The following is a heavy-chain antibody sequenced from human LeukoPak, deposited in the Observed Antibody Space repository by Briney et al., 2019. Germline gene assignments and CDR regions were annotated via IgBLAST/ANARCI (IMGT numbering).Heavy chain of an antibody. D-gene: IGHD6-19*01. J-gene: IGHJ3*02. CDR3: AREKWLASGAFDI. CDR2: IHTDGRST. V-gene: IGHV3-74*03. CDR1: GFTFSRYW. Sequence: GGSLRLSCAASGFTFSRYWMHWVRQAPGKGLVWVSRIHTDGRSTTYADSVKARFTISRDNAKNTLYLQMNSLRAEDTAIYYCAREKWLASGAFDIWGQGTMVTVSS.